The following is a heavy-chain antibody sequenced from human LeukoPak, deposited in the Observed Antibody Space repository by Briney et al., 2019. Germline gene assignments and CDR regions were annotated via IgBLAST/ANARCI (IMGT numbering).Heavy chain of an antibody. CDR3: AKDILRSVTINGNYFDY. V-gene: IGHV3-9*01. J-gene: IGHJ4*02. CDR1: GFTFDDYA. D-gene: IGHD4-17*01. Sequence: GGSLRLSCAASGFTFDDYAMHWVRQAPGKGLEWVSGISWNDGSIVYADSVEGRFTISRDNAKNSLYLQMNSLRAEDTALYYCAKDILRSVTINGNYFDYWGQGTLVTVSS. CDR2: ISWNDGSI.